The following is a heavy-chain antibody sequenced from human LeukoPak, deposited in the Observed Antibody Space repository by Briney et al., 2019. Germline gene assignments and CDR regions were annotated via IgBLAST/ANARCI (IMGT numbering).Heavy chain of an antibody. V-gene: IGHV1-8*01. CDR2: MNPNSGNT. J-gene: IGHJ5*02. CDR1: GYTFTSYD. D-gene: IGHD6-13*01. Sequence: ASVKVSCKASGYTFTSYDINWVRQATGQGLEWMGWMNPNSGNTGYAQKFQGRVTMTRNTSISTAYMELNSLRAEDTAVYYCARDRLPGIAAARGWFDPWGQGTLVTVSS. CDR3: ARDRLPGIAAARGWFDP.